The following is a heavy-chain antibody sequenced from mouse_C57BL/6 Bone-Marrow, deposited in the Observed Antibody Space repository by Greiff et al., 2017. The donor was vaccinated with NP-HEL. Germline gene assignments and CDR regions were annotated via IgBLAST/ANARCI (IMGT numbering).Heavy chain of an antibody. CDR1: GYTFTSYW. CDR3: ARELDYDRYFDY. V-gene: IGHV1-59*01. J-gene: IGHJ2*01. CDR2: IDPSDSYT. D-gene: IGHD2-4*01. Sequence: QVQLQQPGAELVRPGTSVKLSCKASGYTFTSYWMHWVKQRPGQGLEWIGVIDPSDSYTNYNQKFKGKATLTVDTSSSTAYMQLSSLTSEDSAVYYCARELDYDRYFDYWGQGTTLTVSS.